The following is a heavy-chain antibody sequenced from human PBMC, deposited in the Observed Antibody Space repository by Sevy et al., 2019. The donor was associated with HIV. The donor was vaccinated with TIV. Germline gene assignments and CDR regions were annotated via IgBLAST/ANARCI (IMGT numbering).Heavy chain of an antibody. J-gene: IGHJ6*02. CDR2: IKSKVDGGTT. V-gene: IGHV3-15*01. Sequence: GGSLRLSCAASGFTFSNAWMSWVRQAPGKGLEWVGRIKSKVDGGTTDYATTVKGRFTILRDDSKKKLYLQMNSLKTEDTAVYYCTTRGLVDDPGGIYYNGMDVWGQGTTVTVSS. CDR1: GFTFSNAW. CDR3: TTRGLVDDPGGIYYNGMDV. D-gene: IGHD1-26*01.